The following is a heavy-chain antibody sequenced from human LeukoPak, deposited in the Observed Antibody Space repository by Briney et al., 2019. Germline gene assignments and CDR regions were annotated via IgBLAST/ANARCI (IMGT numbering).Heavy chain of an antibody. CDR2: ISSSSSYI. CDR3: ARDSVTYDAFDI. V-gene: IGHV3-21*01. CDR1: GFTFSSYS. D-gene: IGHD2-21*02. J-gene: IGHJ3*02. Sequence: GSLRLSCAASGFTFSSYSMNWVRQAPGKGLEWVSSISSSSSYIYYADSVKGRFTISRDNAKNSLYLQMNSLRAEDTAVYYCARDSVTYDAFDIWGQGTMVTVSS.